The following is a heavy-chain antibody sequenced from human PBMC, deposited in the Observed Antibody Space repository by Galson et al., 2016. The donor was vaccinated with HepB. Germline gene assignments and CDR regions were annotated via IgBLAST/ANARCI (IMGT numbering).Heavy chain of an antibody. CDR2: PYRDGST. CDR1: GLTVSGDY. J-gene: IGHJ6*02. V-gene: IGHV3-53*01. CDR3: ARGRGVDV. Sequence: SLRLSCAVSGLTVSGDYMSWVRQAPGKGLEWFSVPYRDGSTYYADSVEGRFTISRDNSRNTLYLQMNSLRAEDTAMYYCARGRGVDVWGQGTTVTVSS.